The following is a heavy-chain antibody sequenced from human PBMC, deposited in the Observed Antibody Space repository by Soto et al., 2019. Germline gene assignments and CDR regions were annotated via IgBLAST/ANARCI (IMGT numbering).Heavy chain of an antibody. J-gene: IGHJ4*02. Sequence: EVQLVESGGGLVQPGGSLRLSCAASGFTFSSYSMNWVRQAPGKGLEWVSYISSSSSTIYYSDSVKGRFTISRDNAKNSLDLQMNSLRDEDTAVYYCARVLKIAEAGSRNQGHWGQGTLVTVSS. V-gene: IGHV3-48*02. CDR1: GFTFSSYS. CDR2: ISSSSSTI. CDR3: ARVLKIAEAGSRNQGH. D-gene: IGHD6-13*01.